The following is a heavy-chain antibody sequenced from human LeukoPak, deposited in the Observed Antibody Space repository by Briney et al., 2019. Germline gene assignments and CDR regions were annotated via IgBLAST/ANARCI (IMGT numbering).Heavy chain of an antibody. D-gene: IGHD1-26*01. V-gene: IGHV4-39*02. CDR1: GGSISSSSYY. CDR3: ARDPGSIVGATRGWFDP. J-gene: IGHJ5*02. Sequence: KPSETLSLTCTVSGGSISSSSYYWGWIRQPPGKGLEWIGSIYYSGSTYYNPSLKSRVTISVDTSKNQFSLKLSSVTAADTAVYYCARDPGSIVGATRGWFDPWGQGTLVTVSS. CDR2: IYYSGST.